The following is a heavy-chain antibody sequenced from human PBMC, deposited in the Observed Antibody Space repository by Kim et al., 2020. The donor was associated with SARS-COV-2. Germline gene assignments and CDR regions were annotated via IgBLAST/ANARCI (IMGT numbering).Heavy chain of an antibody. CDR2: ISGSGGST. CDR1: GFTFSSYA. V-gene: IGHV3-23*01. D-gene: IGHD3-9*01. CDR3: AKWYDILTGYTYYYGMDV. Sequence: GGSLRLSCAASGFTFSSYAMSWVRQAPGKGLEWVSAISGSGGSTYYADSVKGRFTISRDNSKNTLYLQMNSLRAEDTAVYYCAKWYDILTGYTYYYGMDVWGQGTTVTVSS. J-gene: IGHJ6*02.